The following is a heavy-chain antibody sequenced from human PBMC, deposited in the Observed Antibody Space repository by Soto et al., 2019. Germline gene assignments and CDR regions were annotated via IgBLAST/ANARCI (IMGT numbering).Heavy chain of an antibody. CDR3: ARSLYYYDSSGYSPFDY. J-gene: IGHJ4*02. CDR2: ISYDGSNK. D-gene: IGHD3-22*01. CDR1: GFTFSSYA. V-gene: IGHV3-30-3*01. Sequence: GGSLRLSCAASGFTFSSYAMHWVRQAPGKGLEWVAVISYDGSNKYYADSVKGRFTISRDNSKNTLYLQMNSLRAEDTAVYYCARSLYYYDSSGYSPFDYWGQGTLVTVSS.